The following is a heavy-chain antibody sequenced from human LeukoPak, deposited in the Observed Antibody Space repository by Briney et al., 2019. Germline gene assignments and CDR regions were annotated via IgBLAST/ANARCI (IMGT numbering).Heavy chain of an antibody. D-gene: IGHD3-16*01. CDR2: ISGSGGST. J-gene: IGHJ4*02. V-gene: IGHV3-23*01. CDR1: GFTFSSYG. Sequence: GGSLRLSCAASGFTFSSYGMSWVRQAPGKGLEWVSAISGSGGSTYYADSVKGRFTISRDNSKNTLYLQMNSLRAEDTAMYYCVRDVGAVRGEVYFDYWGQGTLVTVSS. CDR3: VRDVGAVRGEVYFDY.